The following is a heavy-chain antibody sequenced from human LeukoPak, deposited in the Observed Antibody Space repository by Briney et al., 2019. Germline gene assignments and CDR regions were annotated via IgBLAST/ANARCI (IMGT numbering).Heavy chain of an antibody. D-gene: IGHD2-2*02. V-gene: IGHV4-38-2*02. CDR2: IYHSGST. CDR1: ASSTSSTYY. Sequence: PSETLSLTCTDSASSTSSTYYWAWIRQPPGKGLEWIGYIYHSGSTYYNPSLKSRVAISVDRSKNQFSLKLSSVTAADTAVYYCARQYCSSTSCYKNYFDYWGQGTLVTVSS. J-gene: IGHJ4*02. CDR3: ARQYCSSTSCYKNYFDY.